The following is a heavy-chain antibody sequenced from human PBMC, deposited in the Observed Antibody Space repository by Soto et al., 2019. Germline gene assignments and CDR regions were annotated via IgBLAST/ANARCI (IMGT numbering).Heavy chain of an antibody. CDR2: IKQDGSEK. J-gene: IGHJ4*02. CDR3: AKDESVARNPDD. D-gene: IGHD6-19*01. V-gene: IGHV3-7*01. CDR1: GFPFISYW. Sequence: GVSLSLSCAASGFPFISYWMSWVRQAPGKGLEWVANIKQDGSEKYYVDSVKGRFTISRDNAKNTVYLQMNSLRAEDTAVYYGAKDESVARNPDDWGQGTLDTVS.